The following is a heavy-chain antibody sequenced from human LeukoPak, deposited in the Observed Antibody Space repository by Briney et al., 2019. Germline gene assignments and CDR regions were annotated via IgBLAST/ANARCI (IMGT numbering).Heavy chain of an antibody. CDR1: GYTFTIYD. Sequence: GASVRVSFKASGYTFTIYDINWVRQATGQGREWMGWMNPNSGNTGYTQKLQGRVTMTRNTSISTAYMELSSLRSEDTAVYYCARPPNCSSTSCYGYYYGMDVWGQGTTVTVSS. CDR3: ARPPNCSSTSCYGYYYGMDV. V-gene: IGHV1-8*01. D-gene: IGHD2-2*01. CDR2: MNPNSGNT. J-gene: IGHJ6*02.